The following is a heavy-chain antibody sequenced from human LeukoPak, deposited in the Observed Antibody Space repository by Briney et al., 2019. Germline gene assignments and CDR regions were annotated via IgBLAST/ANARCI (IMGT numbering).Heavy chain of an antibody. J-gene: IGHJ3*02. D-gene: IGHD6-13*01. Sequence: GRSLRLSCAASGFTFSSYGMHWVRQAPGKGLEWVAVIWYDGSNKYYADSVKGRFTISRDNSKNTLYLQMNSLRAEDTAVYYCAKERAAAGTGDAFDIWGQGTMATVSS. CDR2: IWYDGSNK. CDR3: AKERAAAGTGDAFDI. CDR1: GFTFSSYG. V-gene: IGHV3-33*06.